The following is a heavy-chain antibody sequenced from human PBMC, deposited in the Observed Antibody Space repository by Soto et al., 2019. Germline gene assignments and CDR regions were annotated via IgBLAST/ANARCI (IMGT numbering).Heavy chain of an antibody. CDR2: IDHRGNS. J-gene: IGHJ6*02. CDR1: GGSFSGYY. V-gene: IGHV4-34*01. Sequence: QVQLQQWGAGLLKPSETLSLTCAVHGGSFSGYYWTWIRQPPGRGLEWIGEIDHRGNSRYSPSLMRRVTMSVDTSKSQFSLKLSSVTAADTGVYFCARGNWQEMAIRYGTDVWGQGTTVTVS. D-gene: IGHD2-15*01. CDR3: ARGNWQEMAIRYGTDV.